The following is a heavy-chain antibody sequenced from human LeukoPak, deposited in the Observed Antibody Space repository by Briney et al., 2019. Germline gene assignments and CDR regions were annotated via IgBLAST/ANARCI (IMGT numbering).Heavy chain of an antibody. CDR1: GGSITSYY. D-gene: IGHD3-16*01. V-gene: IGHV4-59*01. J-gene: IGHJ4*02. Sequence: SETLSLTCTVSGGSITSYYWSWIRQPPGKGLEWIGYIHFSGSTEYNPSLKSRVTISVDTSKNQFYLKLSSVTAADTAVYYCARAFWGSGIDYWGQGTLVTVSS. CDR3: ARAFWGSGIDY. CDR2: IHFSGST.